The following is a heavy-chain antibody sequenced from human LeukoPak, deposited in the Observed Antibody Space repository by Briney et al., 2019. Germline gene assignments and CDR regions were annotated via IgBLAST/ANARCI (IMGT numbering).Heavy chain of an antibody. D-gene: IGHD3-10*01. V-gene: IGHV1-8*01. CDR2: MNPNSGNT. Sequence: ASVKVSCKASGYTLTSYDINWVRQATGQGLEWMGWMNPNSGNTGYAQNFQGSVTMTRNISTATAYMELSSLKSDDTAVYYCARVNTYYYGSGASRAFHMWGQGTMVTVSS. J-gene: IGHJ3*02. CDR1: GYTLTSYD. CDR3: ARVNTYYYGSGASRAFHM.